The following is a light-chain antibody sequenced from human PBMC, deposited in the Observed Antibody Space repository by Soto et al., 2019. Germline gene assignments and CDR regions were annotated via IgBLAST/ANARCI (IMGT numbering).Light chain of an antibody. CDR2: GVS. Sequence: EIVLTQSPGTLSLSPGERATLSCRASQSVSSIYFAWYPQKRGQAPRLLIYGVSSRATGIPDRFSGSGSGTDFTLTIIRLEPEDSAVYYCEQYGSSPRTFGQGTKVDIK. CDR1: QSVSSIY. CDR3: EQYGSSPRT. J-gene: IGKJ1*01. V-gene: IGKV3-20*01.